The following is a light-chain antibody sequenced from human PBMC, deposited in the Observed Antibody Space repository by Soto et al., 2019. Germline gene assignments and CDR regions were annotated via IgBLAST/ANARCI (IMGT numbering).Light chain of an antibody. CDR3: CSYADNYFSV. CDR2: DVT. CDR1: TSDVGGYDY. J-gene: IGLJ1*01. Sequence: ALTQPRSVSGSPGQSVTTSCTGTTSDVGGYDYVSWYQHHPGKAPKLIIYDVTQRPSGIPDRFSGSKSGNTASLTISGLQADDEADYHCCSYADNYFSVFGTGTKVTVL. V-gene: IGLV2-11*01.